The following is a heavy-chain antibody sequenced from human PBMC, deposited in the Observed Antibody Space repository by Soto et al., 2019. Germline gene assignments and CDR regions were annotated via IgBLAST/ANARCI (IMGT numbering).Heavy chain of an antibody. CDR2: IIPIFGTE. Sequence: QVQLVQSGAEVKKPGSSVKVSCKASGGTFSRYAISWVRQAPGQGLEWMGGIIPIFGTENYAQKFQGRVTITADVSTSTAYMELSSLRSEDTAVYYCARDRPYCGGDCPYFDYWGQGTLVTVSS. CDR1: GGTFSRYA. V-gene: IGHV1-69*12. D-gene: IGHD2-21*02. CDR3: ARDRPYCGGDCPYFDY. J-gene: IGHJ4*02.